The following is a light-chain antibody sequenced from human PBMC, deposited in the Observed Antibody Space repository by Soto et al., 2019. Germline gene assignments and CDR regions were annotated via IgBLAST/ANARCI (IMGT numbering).Light chain of an antibody. Sequence: EIVMPQSPATLSVSPGERATLSCRASQSVSSNLAWYQHKPGQAPRLLIYGASTRATGIPAMFSGSGSGTEFTLTISSLQSEDFAVYYCQQYNNWPPGTFGQGTKVEIK. CDR3: QQYNNWPPGT. V-gene: IGKV3-15*01. CDR1: QSVSSN. J-gene: IGKJ1*01. CDR2: GAS.